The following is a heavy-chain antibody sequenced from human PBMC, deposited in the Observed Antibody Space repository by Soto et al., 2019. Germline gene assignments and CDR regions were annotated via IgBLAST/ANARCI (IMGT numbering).Heavy chain of an antibody. J-gene: IGHJ4*02. V-gene: IGHV3-30-3*01. D-gene: IGHD2-15*01. Sequence: QVQLVESGGGVVQPGRSLRLSWAASGFTFSSYAMHWVRQAPGKGLEWVAVISYDGSNKYYADSVKGRFTISRDISKNTLYLQMNSLRPEDTAVYYCARAGGLLLDYWAQGTLVTVSS. CDR3: ARAGGLLLDY. CDR2: ISYDGSNK. CDR1: GFTFSSYA.